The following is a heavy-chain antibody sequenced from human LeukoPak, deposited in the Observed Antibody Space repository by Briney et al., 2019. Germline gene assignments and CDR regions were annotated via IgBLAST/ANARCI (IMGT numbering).Heavy chain of an antibody. V-gene: IGHV1-2*02. CDR3: ARGRMDGDYVDY. Sequence: ASVTVSCTASGYTFTGYYMHWVRQAPGQGLEWMGWINPNSGGTNYAQKFQGRVTMTRDTSISTAYMELSRLRSDDTAVYYCARGRMDGDYVDYWGQGTLVTVSS. J-gene: IGHJ4*02. CDR1: GYTFTGYY. D-gene: IGHD4-17*01. CDR2: INPNSGGT.